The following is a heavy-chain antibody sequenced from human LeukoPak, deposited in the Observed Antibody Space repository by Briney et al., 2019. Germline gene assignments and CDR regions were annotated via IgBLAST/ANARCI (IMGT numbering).Heavy chain of an antibody. CDR3: ARTLVLRFLEWLGYFDY. J-gene: IGHJ4*02. V-gene: IGHV1-18*01. Sequence: GSVKVSCKASGYTFTSYGISWVRQAPGQGLEWMGWISAYNGNTNYAQKLQGRATMTTDTSTSTAYMELRSLRSDDTAVYYCARTLVLRFLEWLGYFDYWGQGTLVTVSS. CDR2: ISAYNGNT. D-gene: IGHD3-3*01. CDR1: GYTFTSYG.